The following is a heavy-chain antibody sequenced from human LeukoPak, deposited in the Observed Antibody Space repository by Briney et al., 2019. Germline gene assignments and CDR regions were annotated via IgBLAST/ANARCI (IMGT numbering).Heavy chain of an antibody. CDR1: GYTFTSYG. Sequence: GASVKVSCTASGYTFTSYGISWVRQAPGQGLEWMGWISAYNGNTNYAQKLQGRVTMTTDTSTSTAYMELRSLRSDDTAVYYCAVSSGLGVDYYYYYYMDVWGKGTTVTISS. D-gene: IGHD6-19*01. CDR2: ISAYNGNT. CDR3: AVSSGLGVDYYYYYYMDV. V-gene: IGHV1-18*01. J-gene: IGHJ6*03.